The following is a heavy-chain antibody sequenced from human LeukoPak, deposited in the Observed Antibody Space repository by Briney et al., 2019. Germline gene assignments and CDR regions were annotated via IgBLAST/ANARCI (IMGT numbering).Heavy chain of an antibody. D-gene: IGHD3-9*01. CDR2: IYYSGST. V-gene: IGHV4-59*01. J-gene: IGHJ5*02. Sequence: SETLSLTCAVYAGSFSGYYWSWIRQPPGKGLEWIGYIYYSGSTNYNPSLKSRVTISVDTSKNQFSLKLSSVTAADTAVYYCARLTGYSSESWFDPWGQGTLVTVSS. CDR3: ARLTGYSSESWFDP. CDR1: AGSFSGYY.